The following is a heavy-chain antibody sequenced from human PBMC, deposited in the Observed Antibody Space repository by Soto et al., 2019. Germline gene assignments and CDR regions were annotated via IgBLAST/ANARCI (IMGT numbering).Heavy chain of an antibody. V-gene: IGHV3-15*07. CDR1: GFTFSNAW. CDR3: TTDPVTMIVVVPSSG. J-gene: IGHJ4*02. Sequence: CLRLSCAACGFTFSNAWMNWVRQAPGKGLEWVGRIKSKTDGGTTDYAAPVKGRFTISRDDSKNTLYLQMNSLKTEDTAVYYCTTDPVTMIVVVPSSGWGQGTLVNVSS. CDR2: IKSKTDGGTT. D-gene: IGHD3-22*01.